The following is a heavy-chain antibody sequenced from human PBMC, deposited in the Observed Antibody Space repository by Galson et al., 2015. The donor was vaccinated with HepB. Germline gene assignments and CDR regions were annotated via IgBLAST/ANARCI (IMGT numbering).Heavy chain of an antibody. CDR1: GYTFTSYA. D-gene: IGHD3-3*01. Sequence: SVKVSCKASGYTFTSYAMHWVRQAPGQRLEWMGWINAGNGNTKYSQKFQGRVTITRDTSASTAYMELSSLRSEDTAVYYCARDGDITIFDGGYYYGMDVWGQGTTVTVSS. CDR3: ARDGDITIFDGGYYYGMDV. V-gene: IGHV1-3*01. CDR2: INAGNGNT. J-gene: IGHJ6*02.